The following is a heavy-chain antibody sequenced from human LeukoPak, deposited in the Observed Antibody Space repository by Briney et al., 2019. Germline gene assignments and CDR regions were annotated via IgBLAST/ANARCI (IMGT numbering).Heavy chain of an antibody. CDR2: IYWDDAK. V-gene: IGHV2-5*02. CDR3: TYRRLAFDI. CDR1: GFSLSTTGVG. Sequence: SGPTLVNPTQTPTLTCTFSGFSLSTTGVGVGWIRQPPGKALEWLALIYWDDAKRYSPSLKSRLTITKDTSKNQVVLRMTNMDPVDTATYYCTYRRLAFDIWGHGTMVTVSS. J-gene: IGHJ3*02.